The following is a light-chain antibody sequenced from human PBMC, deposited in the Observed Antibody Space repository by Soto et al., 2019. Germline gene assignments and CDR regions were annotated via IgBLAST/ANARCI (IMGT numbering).Light chain of an antibody. CDR1: QSVSSNY. Sequence: DIVLTQSPGTLSVSPGERATLSCRASQSVSSNYLAWYQQKPGQAPRLLIYGAFYRATGIPDKFSGSGSGTDFTLTSSRLEPEDFAVYYCQQYGTSPRTFGQGIKVDIK. CDR3: QQYGTSPRT. J-gene: IGKJ1*01. CDR2: GAF. V-gene: IGKV3-20*01.